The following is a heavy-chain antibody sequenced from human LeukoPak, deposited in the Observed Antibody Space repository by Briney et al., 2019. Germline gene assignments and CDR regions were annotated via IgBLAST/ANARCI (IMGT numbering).Heavy chain of an antibody. D-gene: IGHD2-2*01. CDR1: GYTFTSYY. CDR2: INPSGGST. V-gene: IGHV1-46*01. Sequence: ASVKVSCKASGYTFTSYYMHWVRQAPGQGLEWMGIINPSGGSTSYAQKFQGRVTMTRDTSTSTVYMELSSLRSEDTAVYYCARDRGGEYQLLPYYYYYYGMDVWGQGTTVTVSS. CDR3: ARDRGGEYQLLPYYYYYYGMDV. J-gene: IGHJ6*02.